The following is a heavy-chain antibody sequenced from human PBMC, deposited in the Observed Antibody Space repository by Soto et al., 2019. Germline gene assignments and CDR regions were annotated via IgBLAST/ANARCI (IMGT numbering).Heavy chain of an antibody. CDR2: ISGYNGNT. CDR3: ASDVGQTVVDS. CDR1: GYTFSTDG. Sequence: QVQLVQSGAEVKKPGASVKVSCKASGYTFSTDGISWLRQAPGQGLEWMGWISGYNGNTKYAQNLQGRVTMTTDTSTSTEYMELRSLTSDDTAVYYCASDVGQTVVDSWGQGTLVTVSS. D-gene: IGHD1-26*01. J-gene: IGHJ5*01. V-gene: IGHV1-18*01.